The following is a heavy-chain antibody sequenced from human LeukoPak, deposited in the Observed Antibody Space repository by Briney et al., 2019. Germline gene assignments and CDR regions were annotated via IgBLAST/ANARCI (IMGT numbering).Heavy chain of an antibody. V-gene: IGHV4-31*03. CDR3: ARGTAYFLDPTYASDI. D-gene: IGHD2/OR15-2a*01. J-gene: IGHJ3*02. CDR1: GGSISSGGYY. CDR2: IYYSRST. Sequence: PSETLSLTCTVSGGSISSGGYYWSWLRQHPGKGLEWIGYIYYSRSTYYNPSLKSRVTISVDTSKNQFSLKLSSVTAADTVVYYCARGTAYFLDPTYASDIWGQGTMVTVSS.